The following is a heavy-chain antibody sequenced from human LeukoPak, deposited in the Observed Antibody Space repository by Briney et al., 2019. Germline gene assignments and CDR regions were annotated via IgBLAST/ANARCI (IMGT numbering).Heavy chain of an antibody. D-gene: IGHD6-19*01. Sequence: VASVTVSCKASGGTFSSYAISWVRQAPGQGLEWMGGIIPIFGTANYAQKFQGRVTITADESTSTAYMELSSLRSEDTAVYYCASDAGGKYSSGWYSIGAFDIWGQGTMVTVSS. V-gene: IGHV1-69*13. CDR1: GGTFSSYA. J-gene: IGHJ3*02. CDR3: ASDAGGKYSSGWYSIGAFDI. CDR2: IIPIFGTA.